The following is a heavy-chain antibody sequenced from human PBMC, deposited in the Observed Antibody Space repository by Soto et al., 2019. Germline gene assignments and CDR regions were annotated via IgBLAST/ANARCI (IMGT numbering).Heavy chain of an antibody. CDR3: AMVQWVIPFDY. CDR2: IYYTGAT. J-gene: IGHJ4*02. D-gene: IGHD1-26*01. Sequence: QVRLQESSPGLVKPSETLSLTCKVSGDSISSFYWSWIRQSPGKGLEWIGYIYYTGATNYNPSLKSRVTMSVDTSKKQFSLKLSSVTAADTAVYFCAMVQWVIPFDYWGQGTLVTVSS. V-gene: IGHV4-59*01. CDR1: GDSISSFY.